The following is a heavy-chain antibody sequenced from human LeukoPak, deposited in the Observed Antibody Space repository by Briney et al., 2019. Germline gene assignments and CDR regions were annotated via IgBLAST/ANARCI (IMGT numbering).Heavy chain of an antibody. D-gene: IGHD3-9*01. Sequence: GGSLRLSCAASGFAFTNAWMTWVRQAPGKGLEWIGRIRSKTAGGTTDYAAPVKGRFTTSRDDSKNMLYLQMSSLTTEDTAIYYCTAYYDFLTGYNTRRDYWGQGTLVTVSP. CDR1: GFAFTNAW. J-gene: IGHJ4*02. CDR3: TAYYDFLTGYNTRRDY. V-gene: IGHV3-15*01. CDR2: IRSKTAGGTT.